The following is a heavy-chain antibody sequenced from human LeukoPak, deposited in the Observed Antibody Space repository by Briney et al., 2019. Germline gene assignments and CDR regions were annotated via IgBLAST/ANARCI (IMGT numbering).Heavy chain of an antibody. CDR3: ARDVPRVLAGYDSTFDY. D-gene: IGHD5-12*01. CDR1: GGSISSGSYY. J-gene: IGHJ4*02. Sequence: SETLSLTCTVSGGSISSGSYYWSWIRQPAGKGLEWIGRIYTSGSTNYNPSLKSRVTISVDTSKNQFSLKLSSVTAADTAVYYCARDVPRVLAGYDSTFDYWGQGTLVTVSS. CDR2: IYTSGST. V-gene: IGHV4-61*02.